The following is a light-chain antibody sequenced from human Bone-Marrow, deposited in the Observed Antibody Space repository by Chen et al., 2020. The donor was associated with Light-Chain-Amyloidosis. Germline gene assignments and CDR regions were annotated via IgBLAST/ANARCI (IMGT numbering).Light chain of an antibody. Sequence: TQSPVTLSLSPGETATLSCRTSQSVYTNLAWYQHKPGQAPRLLIYDASTRAAGIPGRFSGSRSGVDFTLTISNIQSEDSAVYYCQHYNNWPFTFGPGTTVNIK. V-gene: IGKV3-15*01. J-gene: IGKJ3*01. CDR1: QSVYTN. CDR2: DAS. CDR3: QHYNNWPFT.